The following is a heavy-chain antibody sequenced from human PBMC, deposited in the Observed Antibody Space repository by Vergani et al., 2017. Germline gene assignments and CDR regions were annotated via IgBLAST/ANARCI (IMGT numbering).Heavy chain of an antibody. Sequence: EVQLVESGGGLVQPGRSLRLSCTASGFTFGDYAMSWFRQAPGKGLEWVGFIRSKAYGGTTEYAASVKGRFTISRDDSKSIAYLQMNSLKTEDTAVYYCAREMASGYWGQGTLVTVSS. D-gene: IGHD2-8*01. CDR2: IRSKAYGGTT. CDR3: AREMASGY. V-gene: IGHV3-49*03. J-gene: IGHJ4*02. CDR1: GFTFGDYA.